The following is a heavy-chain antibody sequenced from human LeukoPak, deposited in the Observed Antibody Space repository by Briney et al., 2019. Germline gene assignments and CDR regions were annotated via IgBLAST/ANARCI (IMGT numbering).Heavy chain of an antibody. J-gene: IGHJ4*02. CDR3: ATPTTYFHDSSGFD. CDR1: GFIISSYT. D-gene: IGHD3-22*01. Sequence: GSLRLSCAASGFIISSYTMSWVRQAPGRGLEWLSSISGPAGDTYYAASVRGRFTISRDSSKNAMYLQMDSLRTEDTALYYCATPTTYFHDSSGFDWGQGAMVTVSS. CDR2: ISGPAGDT. V-gene: IGHV3-23*01.